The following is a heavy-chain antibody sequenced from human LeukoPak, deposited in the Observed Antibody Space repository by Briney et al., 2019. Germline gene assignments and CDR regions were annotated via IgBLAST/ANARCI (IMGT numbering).Heavy chain of an antibody. CDR2: ISAYNGNT. V-gene: IGHV1-18*01. Sequence: ASVKVSCKASGYTFTSYGISWVRQAPGQGLEWMGWISAYNGNTNYAQKLQGRVTMTTDTSTSTAYMELRSLRSDDTAVYYCARDLLRRRSLSDYYYYYGMDVWGQEPRSPSP. D-gene: IGHD2-15*01. CDR1: GYTFTSYG. CDR3: ARDLLRRRSLSDYYYYYGMDV. J-gene: IGHJ6*02.